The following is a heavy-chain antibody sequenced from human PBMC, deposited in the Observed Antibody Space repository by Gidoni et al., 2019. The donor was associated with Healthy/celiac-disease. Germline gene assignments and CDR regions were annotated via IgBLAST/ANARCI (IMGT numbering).Heavy chain of an antibody. J-gene: IGHJ4*02. CDR2: ISSSSSYI. D-gene: IGHD6-13*01. V-gene: IGHV3-21*01. Sequence: EVQLVESGGGLVKPGGSLRLSCAASGFPFSSYSMNWVRQAPGKGLEWVSSISSSSSYIYYADSVKGRFTISRDNAKNSLYLQMNSLRAEDTAVYYCAGSIAAAGTKLIFDYWGQGTLVTVSS. CDR3: AGSIAAAGTKLIFDY. CDR1: GFPFSSYS.